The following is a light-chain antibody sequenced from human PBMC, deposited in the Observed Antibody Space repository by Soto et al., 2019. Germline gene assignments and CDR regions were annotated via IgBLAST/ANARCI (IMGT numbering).Light chain of an antibody. CDR2: GAS. CDR3: QQYGSLLIT. CDR1: QSVSSSY. Sequence: EIVLTQSPGTLSLSPGERATLSCRASQSVSSSYVAWYQQKPGQAPRLLIYGASSRATGIPDRFSGSGSGTDFTLTITRLEPEDFAVYYCQQYGSLLITFGQGTRLEIK. V-gene: IGKV3-20*01. J-gene: IGKJ5*01.